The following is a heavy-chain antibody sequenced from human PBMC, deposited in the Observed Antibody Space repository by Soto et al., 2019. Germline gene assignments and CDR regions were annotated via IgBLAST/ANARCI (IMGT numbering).Heavy chain of an antibody. Sequence: QVQLQQWGAGLLKPSETLSLTCAVYGGSFSGYYWSWIRQPPGKGLEWIGEINHSGSTNYNPSLKSRVTISVDTSENQFSLKLSSVTAADTAVYYCARGRGVTMVRGVGRYYFDYWGQGTLVTVSS. CDR1: GGSFSGYY. V-gene: IGHV4-34*01. J-gene: IGHJ4*02. CDR2: INHSGST. D-gene: IGHD3-10*01. CDR3: ARGRGVTMVRGVGRYYFDY.